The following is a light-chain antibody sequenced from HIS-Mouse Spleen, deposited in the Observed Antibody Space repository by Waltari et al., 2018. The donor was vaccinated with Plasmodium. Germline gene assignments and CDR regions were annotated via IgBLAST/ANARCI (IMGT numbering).Light chain of an antibody. CDR1: SLRSSY. CDR3: NSRDSSGTHGV. V-gene: IGLV3-19*01. J-gene: IGLJ2*01. Sequence: SSELTQDPAVSVALGQTVRITCQGDSLRSSYASWYQQKPGQAPVLVIYGKNNRPSGIPDRFSGSSSGNTASLTITGAQAEDEADYYCNSRDSSGTHGVFGGGTKLTVL. CDR2: GKN.